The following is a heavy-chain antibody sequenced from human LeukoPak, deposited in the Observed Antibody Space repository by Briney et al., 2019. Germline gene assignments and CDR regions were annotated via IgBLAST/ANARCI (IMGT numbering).Heavy chain of an antibody. CDR3: ARGYRSGSYYEH. D-gene: IGHD3-10*01. CDR2: INRGGDT. J-gene: IGHJ4*02. Sequence: PSETLSLTCAVYGGSSTGYYWSWIRQPPGKGLEWVGEINRGGDTNYNPSLKSRVTISVEPSKSQFSLKLTSVTAADTAVYYCARGYRSGSYYEHWGQGTVVTVSS. V-gene: IGHV4-34*01. CDR1: GGSSTGYY.